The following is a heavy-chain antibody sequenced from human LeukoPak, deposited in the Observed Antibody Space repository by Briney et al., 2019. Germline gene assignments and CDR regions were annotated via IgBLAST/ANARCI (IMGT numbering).Heavy chain of an antibody. V-gene: IGHV4-59*01. D-gene: IGHD6-19*01. CDR2: IYYSGST. CDR3: ARGHLVGGWFKYDAFDI. J-gene: IGHJ3*02. Sequence: NPSETLSLTCTVSGGSITSYYWSWIRQPPGKGLEWIGYIYYSGSTNYNPSLKSRVTISIDTSKRQFSLSMKSVTAADTAVYYCARGHLVGGWFKYDAFDIWGQGTMVTVSS. CDR1: GGSITSYY.